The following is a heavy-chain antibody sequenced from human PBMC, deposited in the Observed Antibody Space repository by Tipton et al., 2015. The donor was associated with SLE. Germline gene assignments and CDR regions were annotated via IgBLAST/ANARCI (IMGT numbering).Heavy chain of an antibody. J-gene: IGHJ4*02. D-gene: IGHD6-19*01. CDR2: ISSSSSYI. CDR1: GFTFSSYS. V-gene: IGHV3-21*01. Sequence: SLRLSCAASGFTFSSYSMNWVRQAPGKGLEWVSSISSSSSYIYYADSVKGRFTISRDNAKNSLSLQMNSLRAEDTAVYYCAREGYSSGWYFDYWGQGTLVTVSS. CDR3: AREGYSSGWYFDY.